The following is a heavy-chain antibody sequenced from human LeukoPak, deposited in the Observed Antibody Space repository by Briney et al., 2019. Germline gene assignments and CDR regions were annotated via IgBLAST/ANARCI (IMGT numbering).Heavy chain of an antibody. CDR2: IYYSGST. CDR3: ASTSIAARPFWFDP. CDR1: GGPISSYY. J-gene: IGHJ5*02. Sequence: PSETLSLTCTVSGGPISSYYWSWIRQPPGKGLEWIGYIYYSGSTNYNPSLKSRVTISVDTSKNQFSLKLSSVTAADTAVYYCASTSIAARPFWFDPWGQGTLVAVSS. D-gene: IGHD6-6*01. V-gene: IGHV4-59*01.